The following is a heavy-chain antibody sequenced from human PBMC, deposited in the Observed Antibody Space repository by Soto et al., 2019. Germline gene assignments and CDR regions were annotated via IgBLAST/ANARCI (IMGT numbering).Heavy chain of an antibody. CDR3: ATGGEWNPEGPYYYYGMDV. J-gene: IGHJ6*02. CDR1: GGTFSSYA. V-gene: IGHV1-69*12. Sequence: QVQLVQSGAEVKKPGSSVKVSCKASGGTFSSYAISWVRQAPGQGLEWMGGIIPIFGTANYAQKFQGRVTITAEESTSTAYRGRSSLRSEDTAVYYWATGGEWNPEGPYYYYGMDVWGQGTTVTVSS. D-gene: IGHD3-10*01. CDR2: IIPIFGTA.